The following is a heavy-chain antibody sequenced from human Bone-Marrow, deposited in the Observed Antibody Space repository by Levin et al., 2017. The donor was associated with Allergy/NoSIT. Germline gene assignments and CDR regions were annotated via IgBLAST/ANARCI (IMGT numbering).Heavy chain of an antibody. D-gene: IGHD3-16*01. CDR1: GFSISSHN. J-gene: IGHJ2*01. V-gene: IGHV3-30*04. CDR3: ARAPTKGALRYFDL. CDR2: ISYDGTTQ. Sequence: PAGGSLRLSCAASGFSISSHNMHWVRQAPGKGLEWVAFISYDGTTQDYADSVRGRFTISRDNSKSTMSLQMDSLRGDDTAIYYCARAPTKGALRYFDLWGRGTLVTVSS.